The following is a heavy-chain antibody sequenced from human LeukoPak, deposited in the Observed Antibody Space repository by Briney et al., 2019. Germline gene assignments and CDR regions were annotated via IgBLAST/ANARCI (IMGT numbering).Heavy chain of an antibody. CDR3: AGEGYSGSDSNL. J-gene: IGHJ4*02. CDR2: IYHSGST. D-gene: IGHD5-12*01. CDR1: GGSISSYY. Sequence: SETLSLTCTVSGGSISSYYWSWIRQPPGKRLEWIGYIYHSGSTNYNPSLKSRLTISVDTSKNQFSLMLSSVTAADTAVYYCAGEGYSGSDSNLWGQGTLVTVSS. V-gene: IGHV4-59*01.